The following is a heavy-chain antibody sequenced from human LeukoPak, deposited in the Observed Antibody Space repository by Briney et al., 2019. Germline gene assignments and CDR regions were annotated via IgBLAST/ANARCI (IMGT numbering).Heavy chain of an antibody. V-gene: IGHV4-59*01. CDR3: ARGRVYYYDSSGYSMYYFDY. J-gene: IGHJ4*02. Sequence: SETLSLTCTVSGGSISSYYWSWIRQPPGKGLEWIGYIHYSGSTNYNPSLKSRVTISVDTSKNQFSLKLSSVTAADTAVYYCARGRVYYYDSSGYSMYYFDYWGQGTLVTVSS. CDR1: GGSISSYY. D-gene: IGHD3-22*01. CDR2: IHYSGST.